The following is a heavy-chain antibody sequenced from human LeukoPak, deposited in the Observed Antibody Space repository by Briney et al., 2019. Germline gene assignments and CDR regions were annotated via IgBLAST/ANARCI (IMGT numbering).Heavy chain of an antibody. V-gene: IGHV1-69*13. CDR1: GGTFSSYA. Sequence: SVKVSCKASGGTFSSYAISWVRQAPGQGLEWMGGIIPIFGTANYAQKFQGRVTITADESTSTAYMELSSLRSEDTAVYYCARAPSYYDSSAPTYYSGMDVWGQGTTVTASS. CDR3: ARAPSYYDSSAPTYYSGMDV. CDR2: IIPIFGTA. D-gene: IGHD3-22*01. J-gene: IGHJ6*02.